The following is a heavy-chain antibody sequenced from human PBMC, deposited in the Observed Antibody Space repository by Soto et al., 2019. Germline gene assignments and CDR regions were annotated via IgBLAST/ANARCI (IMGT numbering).Heavy chain of an antibody. D-gene: IGHD5-12*01. Sequence: QVHLVQSGPELKKPGASVKVSCKTSGYTFYSYGISWVRQAPGLGLEWVGWINAFNGDTNNAEKYQGRVTMTTDTSTTTVYMEVRNLRFDDTAVYYCARWGRGDGYNYLDYWGQGTLVTVSS. CDR1: GYTFYSYG. V-gene: IGHV1-18*01. CDR3: ARWGRGDGYNYLDY. CDR2: INAFNGDT. J-gene: IGHJ4*02.